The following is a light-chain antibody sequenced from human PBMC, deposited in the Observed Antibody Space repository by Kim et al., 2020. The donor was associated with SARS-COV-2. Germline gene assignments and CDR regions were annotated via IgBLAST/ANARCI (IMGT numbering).Light chain of an antibody. CDR3: QQRSQWPIT. V-gene: IGKV3-11*01. J-gene: IGKJ5*01. CDR1: QDVRNY. Sequence: LSPGERAILSCRASQDVRNYLIWYQQKPGQAPRLLMYDTSTRATGIPARFSGSGSGTDYTLTISGLEAEDFGIYYCQQRSQWPITFGQGTRLEIK. CDR2: DTS.